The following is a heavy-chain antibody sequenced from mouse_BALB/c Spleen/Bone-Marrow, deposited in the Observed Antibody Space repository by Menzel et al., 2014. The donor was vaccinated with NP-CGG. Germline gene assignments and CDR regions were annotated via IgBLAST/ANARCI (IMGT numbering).Heavy chain of an antibody. V-gene: IGHV1S81*02. CDR2: INPGNGVT. CDR3: TRSGFYGYGTYFDV. J-gene: IGHJ1*01. D-gene: IGHD1-2*01. Sequence: QVQLQQSGAELVKPGASVKLSCKVSGYTFTNYYVYWVKQRPGQGLEWIGEINPGNGVTNFNEKFMIKATLTVDSSSSTAYMHLSSLTSEDSAVYYCTRSGFYGYGTYFDVWGAGTTVTVSS. CDR1: GYTFTNYY.